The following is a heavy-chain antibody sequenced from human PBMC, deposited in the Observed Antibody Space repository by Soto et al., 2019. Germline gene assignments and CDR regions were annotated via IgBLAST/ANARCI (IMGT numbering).Heavy chain of an antibody. J-gene: IGHJ4*02. Sequence: EVQLLESGGGLVQPGGSLRLSCAASGFTFSSYAMSWVRQAPGKGLEWVSGISGSGVSTYYADSVKGQFTISRDNSKSTLYLQMNSLRAEDTAVYYCAKDRERIATRSIDYWGQGTLFTVSS. CDR3: AKDRERIATRSIDY. V-gene: IGHV3-23*01. D-gene: IGHD6-6*01. CDR1: GFTFSSYA. CDR2: ISGSGVST.